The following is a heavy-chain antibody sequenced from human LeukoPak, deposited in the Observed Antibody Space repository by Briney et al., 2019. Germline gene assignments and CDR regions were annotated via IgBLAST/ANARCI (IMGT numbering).Heavy chain of an antibody. CDR3: ARRTRSSSYTYGDAYCYYYMDV. V-gene: IGHV4-59*02. D-gene: IGHD5-18*01. J-gene: IGHJ6*03. CDR1: GGSGSSDS. Sequence: SETLSLTCTVSGGSGSSDSWSWIRQPPGQGLEWIGYISYSGSTSYNPSLKSRVTISVDPSKSQLSLKLRSVTAADTAVYYCARRTRSSSYTYGDAYCYYYMDVWGKGTTVIVS. CDR2: ISYSGST.